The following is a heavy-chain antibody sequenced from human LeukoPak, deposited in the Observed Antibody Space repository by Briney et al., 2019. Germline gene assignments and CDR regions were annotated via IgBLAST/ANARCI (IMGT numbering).Heavy chain of an antibody. V-gene: IGHV3-15*05. CDR2: IKTKADGGTT. CDR3: AKKYNTGLDP. Sequence: PGGSLRLSCAASGFTFSIASMSWVRQAPGKGLEWVGRIKTKADGGTTDYSAPVKGRFTISRDDSTNTLFLQMNSLRAENTAVYYCAKKYNTGLDPWGQGTLVTVSS. CDR1: GFTFSIAS. J-gene: IGHJ5*02. D-gene: IGHD1-14*01.